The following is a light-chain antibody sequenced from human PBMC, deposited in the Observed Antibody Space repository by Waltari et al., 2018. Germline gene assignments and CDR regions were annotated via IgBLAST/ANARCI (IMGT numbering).Light chain of an antibody. Sequence: QSALTQSASVSGSLGQSITISCTGTNSDIGDYDYVSWYQQHPGKAPKLMICDVTEWPSGVSNRFSGSKSGNTASLTISGLQAEDEADYYCSSYTSNATWVFGGGTELTVL. CDR1: NSDIGDYDY. CDR2: DVT. CDR3: SSYTSNATWV. V-gene: IGLV2-14*03. J-gene: IGLJ3*02.